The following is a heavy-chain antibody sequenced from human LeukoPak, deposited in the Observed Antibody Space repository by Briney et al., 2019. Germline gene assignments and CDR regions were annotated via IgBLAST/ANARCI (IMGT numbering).Heavy chain of an antibody. Sequence: PSETLSLTCTVSGGSISSYYWSWIRQPPGKGLEWIGYIHYSGSTNYNPSLKSRVTISVDTSKNQFSLKLSSVTAADTAVYYCATSGTGSSGYPPGYWGQGTLVTVSS. V-gene: IGHV4-59*08. J-gene: IGHJ4*02. CDR2: IHYSGST. D-gene: IGHD3-22*01. CDR3: ATSGTGSSGYPPGY. CDR1: GGSISSYY.